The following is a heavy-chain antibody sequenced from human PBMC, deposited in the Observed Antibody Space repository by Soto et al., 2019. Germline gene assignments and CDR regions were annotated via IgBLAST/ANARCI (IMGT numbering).Heavy chain of an antibody. CDR1: GGSFSGYY. CDR2: INHSGST. J-gene: IGHJ6*02. V-gene: IGHV4-34*01. CDR3: ARAGDVDETDIVVVPAAFGAGMDV. Sequence: PSETLSLTCAVYGGSFSGYYWSWIRQPPGKGLEWIGEINHSGSTNYNPSLKSRVTISVDTSKNQFSLKLSSVTAADTAVYYCARAGDVDETDIVVVPAAFGAGMDVWGQGTTVTVS. D-gene: IGHD2-2*01.